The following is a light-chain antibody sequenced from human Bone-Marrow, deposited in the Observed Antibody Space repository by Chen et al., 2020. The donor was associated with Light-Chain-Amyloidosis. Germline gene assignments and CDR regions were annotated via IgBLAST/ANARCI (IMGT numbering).Light chain of an antibody. CDR3: QQYATSWT. V-gene: IGKV1-5*03. CDR2: AAS. CDR1: HNVQAS. J-gene: IGKJ1*01. Sequence: DVQMTQSPATLSASIGDRVIISCRASHNVQASMAWYQQKPGRAPTLLIYAASSLESDVPSRFSGSGSGTEFTLTINDLQSDDFATYYCQQYATSWTFDQGTKVDLK.